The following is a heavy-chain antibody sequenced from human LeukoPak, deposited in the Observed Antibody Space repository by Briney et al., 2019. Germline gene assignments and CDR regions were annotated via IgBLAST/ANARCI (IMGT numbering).Heavy chain of an antibody. V-gene: IGHV3-64*01. D-gene: IGHD3-10*01. J-gene: IGHJ4*02. CDR1: GFTFSSYG. CDR3: ARAYGSGNYFDD. Sequence: GGSLTLSCAASGFTFSSYGMHWVRQAPGKGLEYVSAITSNGGTTYYANSVRGRFTISRDNSKNTLYLHMGSLRAEDMAVYYCARAYGSGNYFDDWGQGTLVTVSS. CDR2: ITSNGGTT.